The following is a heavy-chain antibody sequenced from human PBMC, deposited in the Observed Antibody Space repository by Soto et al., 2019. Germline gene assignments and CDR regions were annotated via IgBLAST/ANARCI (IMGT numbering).Heavy chain of an antibody. D-gene: IGHD6-19*01. V-gene: IGHV3-30-3*01. CDR1: GFSFSSDV. CDR3: ASGWGYKLSGRHFDY. J-gene: IGHJ4*02. Sequence: GSLRLSCAASGFSFSSDVMHGVRQTPGKGLEWVAVISYDGSSKYYADSVKGRFTISRDNSKNTLYLQMDSLRAEDTAVYYCASGWGYKLSGRHFDYWGQGTLVTVSS. CDR2: ISYDGSSK.